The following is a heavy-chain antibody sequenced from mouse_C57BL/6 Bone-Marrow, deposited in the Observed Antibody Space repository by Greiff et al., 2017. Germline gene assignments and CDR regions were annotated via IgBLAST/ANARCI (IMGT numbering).Heavy chain of an antibody. J-gene: IGHJ2*01. CDR2: IDPNSGGT. V-gene: IGHV1-72*01. Sequence: QVQLHHPFSSPSRPGAEVKLSCEASGYTFTSYWMHWVKQRPGRGLEWIGRIDPNSGGTKYNEKFKSKATLTVDKPSSAAYMRLSSLTSEDSAVYYCARSRGYYSNYDFDYWGQGTTLTVSS. CDR1: GYTFTSYW. CDR3: ARSRGYYSNYDFDY. D-gene: IGHD2-5*01.